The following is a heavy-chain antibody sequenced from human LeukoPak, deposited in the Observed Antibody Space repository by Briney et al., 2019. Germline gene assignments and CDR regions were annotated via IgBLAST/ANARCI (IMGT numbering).Heavy chain of an antibody. J-gene: IGHJ4*02. V-gene: IGHV3-21*01. D-gene: IGHD6-13*01. Sequence: GGSLRLSCAASGFTFRSYSMNWVRQAPGKGLEWVSSISSSSRYVYYADSVKGRFTISRDNAKNSLYLQMNSLRAEDTAVYYCAREVIAAAGTSFDYWGQGTLVTVSS. CDR1: GFTFRSYS. CDR3: AREVIAAAGTSFDY. CDR2: ISSSSRYV.